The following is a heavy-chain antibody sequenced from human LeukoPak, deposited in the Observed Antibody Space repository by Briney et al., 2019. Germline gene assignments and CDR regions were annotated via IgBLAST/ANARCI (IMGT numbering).Heavy chain of an antibody. J-gene: IGHJ4*02. V-gene: IGHV1-2*02. CDR3: ARATITGTTIEDY. CDR1: GYTLSDYY. D-gene: IGHD1-7*01. CDR2: INPNSGGT. Sequence: ASVKVSCKASGYTLSDYYMHWVRQAPGQGLEWMGWINPNSGGTIYAQKFQGRVTMTRDTSISTAYMELSSLRSDDTAVYYCARATITGTTIEDYWGQGTLVTVSS.